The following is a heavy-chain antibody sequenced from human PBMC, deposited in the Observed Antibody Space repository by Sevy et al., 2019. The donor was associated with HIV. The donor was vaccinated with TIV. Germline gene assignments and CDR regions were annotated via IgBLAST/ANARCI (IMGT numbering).Heavy chain of an antibody. Sequence: GGSLKLSCAASGFTFNIYAMSWVRQAPGKGLEWLSAISCGGDGTYYADSVKGRFTISGDNSRNTLYLQMNSLRAEDKAVYYWPKRPYYYYNSDGHLVSSTDEADYWGQGTLVTVSS. CDR3: PKRPYYYYNSDGHLVSSTDEADY. J-gene: IGHJ4*02. CDR2: ISCGGDGT. V-gene: IGHV3-23*01. D-gene: IGHD3-22*01. CDR1: GFTFNIYA.